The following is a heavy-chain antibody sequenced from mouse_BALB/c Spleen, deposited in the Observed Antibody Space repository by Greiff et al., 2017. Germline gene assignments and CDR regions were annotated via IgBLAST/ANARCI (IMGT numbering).Heavy chain of an antibody. CDR1: GFNIKDTY. V-gene: IGHV14-3*02. J-gene: IGHJ2*01. Sequence: VQLQQSGAELVKPGASVKLSCTASGFNIKDTYMHWVKQRPEQGLEWIGRIDPANGNTKYDPKFQGKATITADTSSNTAYLQLSSLTSEDTAVYYCARSRGPDYFDYWGQGTTLTVSS. D-gene: IGHD3-3*01. CDR3: ARSRGPDYFDY. CDR2: IDPANGNT.